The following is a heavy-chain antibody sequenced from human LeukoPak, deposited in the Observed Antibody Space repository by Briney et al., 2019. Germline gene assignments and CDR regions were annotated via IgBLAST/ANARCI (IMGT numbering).Heavy chain of an antibody. CDR2: ISSSSSYI. D-gene: IGHD1-26*01. J-gene: IGHJ6*03. V-gene: IGHV3-21*01. Sequence: GGSLRLSCAASGFTFSSYRMNWVRQAPGKGLEWVSSISSSSSYIYYADSVKGRFTISRDNAKNSLYLQMNSLRAEDTAVYYCAKSGSYYYYYMDVWGKGTTVTVSS. CDR3: AKSGSYYYYYMDV. CDR1: GFTFSSYR.